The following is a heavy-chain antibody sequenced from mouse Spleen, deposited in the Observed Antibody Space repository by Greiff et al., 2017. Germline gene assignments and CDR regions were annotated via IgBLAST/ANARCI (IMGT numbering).Heavy chain of an antibody. CDR3: ARRGSYWYFDV. J-gene: IGHJ1*01. CDR2: ILPGSGNI. V-gene: IGHV1-9*01. Sequence: QVQLQQSGAELMKPGASVKLSCEATGYTFTGYWIEWIKQRPGHGLEWIGEILPGSGNIKYNEKFKGKATFTADASANTAYIQLSSQTTEDSAIYYCARRGSYWYFDVWGAETTVTVSS. CDR1: GYTFTGYW.